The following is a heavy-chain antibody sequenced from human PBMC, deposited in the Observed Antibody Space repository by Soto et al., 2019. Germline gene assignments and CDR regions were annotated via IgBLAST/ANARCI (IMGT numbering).Heavy chain of an antibody. V-gene: IGHV4-34*01. CDR2: MSHSGGT. D-gene: IGHD1-1*01. Sequence: QVQLQQWGAGLLKPSETLSLTCAVNGGSVSGANYYWSWIRQPPGKGLEWIGEMSHSGGTHFNPSLKSRVTISVDTSTNQFSLKMSSVTAADTALYYCARVERGTATTVVDAFDIWGPGTMVTVSS. CDR1: GGSVSGANYY. CDR3: ARVERGTATTVVDAFDI. J-gene: IGHJ3*02.